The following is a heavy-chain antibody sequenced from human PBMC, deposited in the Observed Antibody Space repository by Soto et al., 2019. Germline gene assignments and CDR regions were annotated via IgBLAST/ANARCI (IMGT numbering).Heavy chain of an antibody. CDR3: ARVGFLDSKYSSGWYYFDY. Sequence: ASVKISCKASGYTFTSYGISWVRQAPGQGLEWMGWISAYNGNTNYAQKLQGSVTMTTDTSTSTAYMELRSLRSDDTAVYYCARVGFLDSKYSSGWYYFDYWGQGTLVTVSS. CDR1: GYTFTSYG. V-gene: IGHV1-18*01. J-gene: IGHJ4*02. D-gene: IGHD6-19*01. CDR2: ISAYNGNT.